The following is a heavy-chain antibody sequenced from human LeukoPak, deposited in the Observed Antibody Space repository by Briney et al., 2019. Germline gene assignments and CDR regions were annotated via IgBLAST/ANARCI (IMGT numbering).Heavy chain of an antibody. CDR1: GFTFSSYA. Sequence: GESLRLSCAASGFTFSSYAMSWVRQAPGKGLEWVSAISGCGGSTYYADSVKGRFTISRDNSKNTLYLQMNSLRAEDTAVYYCAKDREVAVAVPGDYWGQGTLVTVSS. CDR2: ISGCGGST. D-gene: IGHD6-19*01. CDR3: AKDREVAVAVPGDY. J-gene: IGHJ4*02. V-gene: IGHV3-23*01.